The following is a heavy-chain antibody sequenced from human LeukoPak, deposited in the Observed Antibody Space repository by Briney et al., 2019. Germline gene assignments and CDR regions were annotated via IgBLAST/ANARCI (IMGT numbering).Heavy chain of an antibody. CDR1: GFTFSSYA. CDR3: ARDGIGITMVRGVSPYYGMDV. Sequence: PGGSLRLSCAASGFTFSSYAMNWVRQAPGKGLEWVSSISSSSSYIYYADSVKGRFTISRDNAKNSLYLQMNSLRAEDTAVYYCARDGIGITMVRGVSPYYGMDVWGQGTTVTVSS. CDR2: ISSSSSYI. D-gene: IGHD3-10*01. V-gene: IGHV3-21*01. J-gene: IGHJ6*02.